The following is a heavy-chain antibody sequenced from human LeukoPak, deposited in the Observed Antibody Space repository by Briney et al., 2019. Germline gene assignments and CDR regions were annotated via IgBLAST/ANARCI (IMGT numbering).Heavy chain of an antibody. D-gene: IGHD2-15*01. CDR2: IYHSGST. CDR3: ASGYCSGGSCYSGGIFDS. CDR1: GGSISSSNW. Sequence: PSGTLSLTCAVSGGSISSSNWWSWVRQPPGKGLEWIGEIYHSGSTNYNPSLKSRVTISVDKSKNQFSLKLSSVTAADTAVYYCASGYCSGGSCYSGGIFDSWGQGTLVTVSS. V-gene: IGHV4-4*02. J-gene: IGHJ4*02.